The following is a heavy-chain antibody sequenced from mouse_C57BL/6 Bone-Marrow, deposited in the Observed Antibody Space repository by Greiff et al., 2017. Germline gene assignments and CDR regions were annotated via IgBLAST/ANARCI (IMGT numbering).Heavy chain of an antibody. V-gene: IGHV1-55*01. J-gene: IGHJ2*01. Sequence: QVQLKQPGAELVKPGASVKMSCKASGYTFTSYWITWVKQRHGQGLEWIGDIYPGSGSTNYNEKFKSKATLTVDTSSSTAYMQLSSLTSEDSAVYYCARWDGNYVGDYWGQGTTLTVSS. D-gene: IGHD2-1*01. CDR3: ARWDGNYVGDY. CDR2: IYPGSGST. CDR1: GYTFTSYW.